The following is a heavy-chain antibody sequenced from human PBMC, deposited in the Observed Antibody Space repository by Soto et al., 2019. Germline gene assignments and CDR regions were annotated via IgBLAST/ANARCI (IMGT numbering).Heavy chain of an antibody. J-gene: IGHJ5*02. CDR2: ISYDGSNK. Sequence: QVQLVESGGGVVQPGRSLRLSCAASGFTFSSYGMHWVRQAPGKGLEWVAVISYDGSNKYYADSVKGRFTISRDNSKNXQXXKMNSLRAEGTAVYDCAKDRVKEVAVAGTEGVFGAWGQGTLVTVSS. V-gene: IGHV3-30*18. CDR1: GFTFSSYG. CDR3: AKDRVKEVAVAGTEGVFGA. D-gene: IGHD6-19*01.